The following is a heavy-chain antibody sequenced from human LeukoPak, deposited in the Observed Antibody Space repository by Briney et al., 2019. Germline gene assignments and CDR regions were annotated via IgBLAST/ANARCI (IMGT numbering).Heavy chain of an antibody. Sequence: GGSLRLSCAASGFTFSTYWMSWVRQAPGKGLEWVGNINQDGSDIYYVDSVKGRFTISRDNAKNSLSLQMNSLRAEDTAVYYCTRGGRLHPQSPYWGQGTLVTVSS. CDR3: TRGGRLHPQSPY. CDR1: GFTFSTYW. J-gene: IGHJ4*02. D-gene: IGHD3-16*01. CDR2: INQDGSDI. V-gene: IGHV3-7*01.